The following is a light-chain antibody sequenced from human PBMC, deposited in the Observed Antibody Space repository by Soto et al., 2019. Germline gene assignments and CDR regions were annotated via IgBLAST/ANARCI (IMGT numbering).Light chain of an antibody. Sequence: EIVLMQSPGTLSLSPGESATLFCRASQSMKRRYLAWYQQKPGQAPRVLIYAASIRATGIPDRFSGSGSGTDFSLTISRLEPEDFAVYYCHHYSYWPITFGQGTRLEIK. CDR3: HHYSYWPIT. CDR1: QSMKRRY. CDR2: AAS. V-gene: IGKV3D-20*02. J-gene: IGKJ5*01.